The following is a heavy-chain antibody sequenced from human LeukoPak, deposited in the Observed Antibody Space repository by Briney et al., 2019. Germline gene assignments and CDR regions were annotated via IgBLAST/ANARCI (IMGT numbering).Heavy chain of an antibody. CDR1: GFTFSSYS. J-gene: IGHJ5*02. Sequence: GGSLRLSCAASGFTFSSYSMNWVRQAPGKGLEWVSSISSSSSYIYYADSVKGRFTISRDNAKNSLYLQMNSLRAEDTAVYYCARAHLGGLYYYDSSTPENWFDPWGQGTLVTVSS. V-gene: IGHV3-21*01. CDR3: ARAHLGGLYYYDSSTPENWFDP. D-gene: IGHD3-22*01. CDR2: ISSSSSYI.